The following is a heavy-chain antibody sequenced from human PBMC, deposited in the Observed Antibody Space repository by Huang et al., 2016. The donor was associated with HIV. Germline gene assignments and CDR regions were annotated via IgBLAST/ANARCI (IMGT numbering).Heavy chain of an antibody. V-gene: IGHV3-30*18. CDR3: AKTYYYDSGGYDAFDV. D-gene: IGHD3-22*01. CDR1: GFTFSDYG. J-gene: IGHJ3*01. Sequence: QLQLVQSGGGVVQPGRSLRLSCVASGFTFSDYGIHWVRQPPGEGLAWVAVISNDGSNKYYADSVKGRLTICRDNSKSTLYLQMNSLRAEDTAVYYCAKTYYYDSGGYDAFDVWGQGTMVTVSS. CDR2: ISNDGSNK.